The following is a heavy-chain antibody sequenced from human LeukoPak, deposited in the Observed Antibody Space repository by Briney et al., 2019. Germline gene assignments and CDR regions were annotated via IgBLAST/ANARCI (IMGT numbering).Heavy chain of an antibody. CDR1: GGFFSGYY. J-gene: IGHJ5*02. CDR3: ARRTVTNNWFDP. D-gene: IGHD4-17*01. Sequence: SETLSLTCAVYGGFFSGYYWSWIRQPPGKGLEWIGEINHSGSTNYNPSLKSRVTISVDTSKNQFSLKLSSVTAADTAVYYCARRTVTNNWFDPWGQGTLVTVSS. CDR2: INHSGST. V-gene: IGHV4-34*01.